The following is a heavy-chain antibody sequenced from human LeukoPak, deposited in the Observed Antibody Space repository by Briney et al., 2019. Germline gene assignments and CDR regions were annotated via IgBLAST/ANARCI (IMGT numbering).Heavy chain of an antibody. J-gene: IGHJ6*03. CDR3: ARHATVGGYYYYYVDV. V-gene: IGHV4-4*09. CDR1: GGSISSYY. D-gene: IGHD4-11*01. Sequence: SETLSLTCTVSGGSISSYYWSWIRQPPGKGLEWLGYIYTSGSTNYNPSLKSRVTISVDTSKNQFSLKLSSVTAADTAVYYCARHATVGGYYYYYVDVWGKGTPVTVSS. CDR2: IYTSGST.